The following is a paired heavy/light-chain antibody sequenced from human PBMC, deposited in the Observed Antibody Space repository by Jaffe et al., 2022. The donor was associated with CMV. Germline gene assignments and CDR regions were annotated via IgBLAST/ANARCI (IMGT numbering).Heavy chain of an antibody. CDR2: IYHSGST. J-gene: IGHJ5*02. D-gene: IGHD6-13*01. CDR1: GGSISSSNW. CDR3: ARDSGSSWYQGGGFDP. Sequence: QVQLQESGPGLVKPSGTLSLTCAVSGGSISSSNWWSWVRQPPGKGLEWIGEIYHSGSTNYNPSLKSRVTISVDKSKNQFSLKLSSVTAADTAVYYCARDSGSSWYQGGGFDPWGQGTLVTVSS. V-gene: IGHV4-4*02.
Light chain of an antibody. CDR1: QSVSSY. J-gene: IGKJ5*01. CDR3: QQRSNWFT. CDR2: DAS. V-gene: IGKV3-11*01. Sequence: EIVLTQSPATLSLSPGERATLSCRASQSVSSYLAWYQQKPGQAPRLLIYDASNRATGIPARFSGSGSGTDFTLTISSLEPEDFAVYYCQQRSNWFTFGQGTRLEIK.